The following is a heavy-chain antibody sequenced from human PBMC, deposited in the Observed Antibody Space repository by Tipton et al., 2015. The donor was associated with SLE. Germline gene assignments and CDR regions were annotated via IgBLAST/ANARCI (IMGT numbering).Heavy chain of an antibody. CDR1: GDSMNFYY. D-gene: IGHD2-8*01. V-gene: IGHV4-59*01. CDR2: IYYTGST. J-gene: IGHJ6*03. Sequence: LRLSCSVSGDSMNFYYWSWIRQPPGKGLEWIGYIYYTGSTNYNPSLKSRVTISIDTSKKQFSLKLSSVTAADTAVYYCAGCLYFDCMDVWGKGTTVTVSS. CDR3: AGCLYFDCMDV.